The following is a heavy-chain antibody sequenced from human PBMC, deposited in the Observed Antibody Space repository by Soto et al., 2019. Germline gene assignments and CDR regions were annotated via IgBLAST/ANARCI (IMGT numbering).Heavy chain of an antibody. CDR2: ISSSSSYV. Sequence: PGGSLRLSCAASVFTFSSYSMNWVRQAPGKGLECVSSISSSSSYVYYADSVKGRFTISRDNAKNSLYLQMNSLRAENTAVYHSARESRIIHCSGGSCYSPSYGIDVWGQGTTVTVSS. CDR3: ARESRIIHCSGGSCYSPSYGIDV. CDR1: VFTFSSYS. D-gene: IGHD2-15*01. J-gene: IGHJ6*02. V-gene: IGHV3-21*01.